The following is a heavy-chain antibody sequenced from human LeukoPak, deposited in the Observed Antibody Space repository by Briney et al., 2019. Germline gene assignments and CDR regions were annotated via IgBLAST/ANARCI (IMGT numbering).Heavy chain of an antibody. D-gene: IGHD1-7*01. V-gene: IGHV1-3*01. CDR3: ARDLIQSVELGPSTPAY. J-gene: IGHJ4*02. CDR1: GYTFTSYA. Sequence: ASVKVSCKASGYTFTSYAMHWVRQAPGQRLEWMGWINAGNGNTKYSQKFQGRVTITRDTSASTAYMELSSLRSEDTAVYYCARDLIQSVELGPSTPAYWGQGTLVAVSS. CDR2: INAGNGNT.